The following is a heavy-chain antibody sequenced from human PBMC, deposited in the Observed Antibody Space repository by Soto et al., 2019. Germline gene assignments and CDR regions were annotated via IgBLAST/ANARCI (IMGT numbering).Heavy chain of an antibody. CDR3: XXEXRLGYRFFDF. Sequence: QLHLQESGSGLVKPSQTLSLTCGVSGDSISSGGFSWNWLRQPPGKGLEWIGNIYHGGSTYYNPSLQSRVTISVDKSKNXXSXKLSSVTXAXXXXXXXXXEXRLGYRFFDFWGQGTLVTVSS. D-gene: IGHD5-12*01. V-gene: IGHV4-30-2*01. J-gene: IGHJ4*02. CDR1: GDSISSGGFS. CDR2: IYHGGST.